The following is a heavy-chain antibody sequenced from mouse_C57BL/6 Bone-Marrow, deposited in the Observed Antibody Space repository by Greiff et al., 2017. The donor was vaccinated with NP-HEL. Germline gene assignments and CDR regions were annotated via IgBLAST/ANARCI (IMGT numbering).Heavy chain of an antibody. Sequence: GQGLEWIGEIDPSDSYTNYNQKFKGKATLTVDTSSSTAYMQLSSLTSEDSAVYYCARENYSNYEGYFDVWGTGTTVTVSS. CDR3: ARENYSNYEGYFDV. D-gene: IGHD2-5*01. CDR2: IDPSDSYT. V-gene: IGHV1-50*01. J-gene: IGHJ1*03.